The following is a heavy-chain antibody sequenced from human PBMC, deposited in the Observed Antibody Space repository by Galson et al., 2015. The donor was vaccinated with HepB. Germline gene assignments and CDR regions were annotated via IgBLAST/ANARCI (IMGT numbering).Heavy chain of an antibody. CDR1: GFTFSGSA. J-gene: IGHJ6*02. CDR2: ISGNSGSI. D-gene: IGHD3-3*01. Sequence: SLRLSCAGSGFTFSGSAMHWVRQVTGKGLEWVSGISGNSGSIGYADSVKGRFTISRDNAKNSLYLQMNSLRAEDTALYYCAKDIVRPNYDFWSGPPSPLYGMAVWGQGPTVTVSS. V-gene: IGHV3-9*01. CDR3: AKDIVRPNYDFWSGPPSPLYGMAV.